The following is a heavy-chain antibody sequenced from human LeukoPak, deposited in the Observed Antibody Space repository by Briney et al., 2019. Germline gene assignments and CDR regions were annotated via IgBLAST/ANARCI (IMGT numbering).Heavy chain of an antibody. Sequence: PSETLSLTCTVSGGSISGYSWTWIRQPPGQGLEWIGYFHNSGTTSYNPSLTGRVIISVDTAMDQISLKLNSVTAADTAVYYCARGHLGLSPWGQGTLVTVSS. CDR1: GGSISGYS. D-gene: IGHD3-10*01. CDR2: FHNSGTT. V-gene: IGHV4-59*01. CDR3: ARGHLGLSP. J-gene: IGHJ5*02.